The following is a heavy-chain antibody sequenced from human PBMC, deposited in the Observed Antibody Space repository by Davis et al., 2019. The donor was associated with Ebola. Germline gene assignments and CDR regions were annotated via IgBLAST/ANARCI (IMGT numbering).Heavy chain of an antibody. CDR3: TRDSTPYW. CDR1: GFTFSSYS. J-gene: IGHJ4*02. CDR2: IGTRSHYI. D-gene: IGHD2-15*01. V-gene: IGHV3-21*01. Sequence: PGGSLRLSCAASGFTFSSYSMNWVRQAPGKGLEWVSSIGTRSHYIYYADSLKGRFTISRDNTKNSLYLQLNSLRAEDTAVYYCTRDSTPYWWGQGTLVTVSS.